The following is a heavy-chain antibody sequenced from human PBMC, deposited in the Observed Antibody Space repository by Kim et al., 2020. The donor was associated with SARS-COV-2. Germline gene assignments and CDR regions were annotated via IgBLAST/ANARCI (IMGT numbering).Heavy chain of an antibody. CDR1: GFTFSSYA. V-gene: IGHV3-23*01. CDR3: EGSHDYDILTGPNYYYGMDV. Sequence: GGSLRLSCAASGFTFSSYAMSWVRQAPGKGLEWVSAISGSGGSTYYADSVKGRFTISRDNSKNTLYLQMNSLRAEDTAVYYSEGSHDYDILTGPNYYYGMDVWGQGTTVTVSS. J-gene: IGHJ6*02. D-gene: IGHD3-9*01. CDR2: ISGSGGST.